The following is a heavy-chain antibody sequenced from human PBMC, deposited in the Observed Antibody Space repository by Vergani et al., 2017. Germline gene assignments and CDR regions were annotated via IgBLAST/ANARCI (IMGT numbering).Heavy chain of an antibody. V-gene: IGHV4-4*07. D-gene: IGHD6-13*01. CDR1: GGSISSYY. CDR3: ARDSFGSXWYGSGSLWWFDP. J-gene: IGHJ5*02. Sequence: QVQLQESGPGLVKPSETLSLTCTVSGGSISSYYWSWIRQPAGKGLEWIGRIYTSGSTNYNPSLKSRVTMSVDTSKNQFSLKLSSVTAADTAVYYCARDSFGSXWYGSGSLWWFDPWGQGTLVTVSS. CDR2: IYTSGST.